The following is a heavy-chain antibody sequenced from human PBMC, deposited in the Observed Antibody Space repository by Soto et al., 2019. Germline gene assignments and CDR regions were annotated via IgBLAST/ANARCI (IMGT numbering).Heavy chain of an antibody. CDR2: IYPGDSDT. J-gene: IGHJ6*02. CDR3: ASHSQHYGDYYGMDV. Sequence: GESLKISCKGSGYSFTSYWIGWVRQMPGKGLEWMGIIYPGDSDTRYSPSFQGQVTISADKSISTAYLQWSSLKASDTAMYYCASHSQHYGDYYGMDVWGQGTTVTVSS. CDR1: GYSFTSYW. D-gene: IGHD4-17*01. V-gene: IGHV5-51*01.